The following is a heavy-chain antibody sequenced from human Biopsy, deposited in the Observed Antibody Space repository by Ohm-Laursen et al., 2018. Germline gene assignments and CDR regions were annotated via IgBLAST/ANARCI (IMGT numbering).Heavy chain of an antibody. CDR2: INPNEGDT. Sequence: ASVKVSCKASGYTFTGHYMHWVRQAPGQGLEWMGWINPNEGDTNYAQKFQGRVTMTTDTSVSTAYMELSGLTFDDTAVYYCARASMIRGVMDVDYWGQGTLVIVSS. D-gene: IGHD3-10*01. CDR3: ARASMIRGVMDVDY. CDR1: GYTFTGHY. J-gene: IGHJ4*02. V-gene: IGHV1-2*02.